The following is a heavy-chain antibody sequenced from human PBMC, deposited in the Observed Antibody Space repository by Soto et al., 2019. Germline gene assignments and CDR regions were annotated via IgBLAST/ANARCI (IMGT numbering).Heavy chain of an antibody. CDR3: TREEFENGRGPYDY. Sequence: QVQLVESGGGVVQPGRSLRLSCAASGFTFSSSVMHWVRQAPGKGLEWMAIISYDGNNKKYADSVKGRFTISRDNAESTLYMQMNSLRVEDTGIDYCTREEFENGRGPYDYWGQGTLVSVSS. V-gene: IGHV3-30*03. CDR2: ISYDGNNK. J-gene: IGHJ4*02. CDR1: GFTFSSSV. D-gene: IGHD2-8*01.